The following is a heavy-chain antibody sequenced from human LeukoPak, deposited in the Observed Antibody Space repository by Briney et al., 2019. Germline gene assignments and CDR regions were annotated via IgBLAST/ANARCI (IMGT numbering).Heavy chain of an antibody. CDR3: ARPSGPYDFWSGLGNDAFDI. V-gene: IGHV3-7*01. D-gene: IGHD3-3*01. CDR1: GFTLTSYW. Sequence: GRCLCLSCAASGFTLTSYWMSCVRQAPGKGMGWVANIKQDGSEKYYVDSVKGRFSTSRDNAKNSLYLQMNSLRAEDTAVYYCARPSGPYDFWSGLGNDAFDIWGQGTMVTVSS. CDR2: IKQDGSEK. J-gene: IGHJ3*02.